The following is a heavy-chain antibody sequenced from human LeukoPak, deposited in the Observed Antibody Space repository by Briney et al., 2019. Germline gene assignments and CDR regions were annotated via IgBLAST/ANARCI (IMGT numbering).Heavy chain of an antibody. D-gene: IGHD2-2*01. CDR3: ARKYCSTTSCLFDN. V-gene: IGHV3-48*03. CDR2: ISSSGTTI. Sequence: GSLRLSCAASGFXFSSYEMDWVRQAPGKGLQWVSDISSSGTTIYYADSVKGRFTISRDNAKNSLYLQMNSLRAEDTAVYYCARKYCSTTSCLFDNWGQGTLVTVSS. CDR1: GFXFSSYE. J-gene: IGHJ4*02.